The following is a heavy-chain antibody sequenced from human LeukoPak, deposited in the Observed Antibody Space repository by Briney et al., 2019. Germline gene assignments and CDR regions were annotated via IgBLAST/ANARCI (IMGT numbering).Heavy chain of an antibody. CDR1: GFTFSSYG. D-gene: IGHD6-6*01. V-gene: IGHV3-33*01. CDR3: ARDLAVLEYSSPNDAFDI. J-gene: IGHJ3*02. Sequence: GGSLRLSCAASGFTFSSYGMHWVRQAPGKGLEWVAVIWYDGSNKYYADSVKGRFTISRDNSKNTLYLQMNSLRAEDTAVYYCARDLAVLEYSSPNDAFDIWGQGTMVTVSS. CDR2: IWYDGSNK.